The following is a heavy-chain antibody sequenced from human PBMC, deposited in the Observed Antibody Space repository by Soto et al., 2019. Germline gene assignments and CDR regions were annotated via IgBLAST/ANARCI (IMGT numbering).Heavy chain of an antibody. V-gene: IGHV3-23*01. CDR3: AKDLDDYIWGTYRAFDY. J-gene: IGHJ4*02. Sequence: GGSLRLSCAASGFTFSSYAMTWVRQAPGKGLEWVSAISGSGGDTYYADSVKGRFTISRDNSKDTLYLQMNSLRAEDTAIYHCAKDLDDYIWGTYRAFDYWGQGTLVTVSS. CDR1: GFTFSSYA. CDR2: ISGSGGDT. D-gene: IGHD3-16*02.